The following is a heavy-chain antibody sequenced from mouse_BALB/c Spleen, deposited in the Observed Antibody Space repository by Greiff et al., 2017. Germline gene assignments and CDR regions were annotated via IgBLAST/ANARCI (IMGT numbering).Heavy chain of an antibody. CDR2: ISSGSSTI. V-gene: IGHV5-17*02. D-gene: IGHD1-1*01. Sequence: DVQLVESGGGLVQPGGSRKLSCAASGFTFSSFGMHWVRQAPEKGLEWVAYISSGSSTIYYADTVKGRFTISRDNPKNTLFLQMTSLRSEDTAMYYCARPHYYGSSYGFAYWGQGTLVTVSA. CDR3: ARPHYYGSSYGFAY. J-gene: IGHJ3*01. CDR1: GFTFSSFG.